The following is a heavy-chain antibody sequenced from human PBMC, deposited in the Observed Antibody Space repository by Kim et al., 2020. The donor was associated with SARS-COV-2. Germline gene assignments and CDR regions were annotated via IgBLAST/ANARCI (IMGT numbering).Heavy chain of an antibody. CDR2: IWFDGSRR. D-gene: IGHD6-6*01. CDR1: EFTFSKYG. V-gene: IGHV3-33*01. CDR3: VREGYYSISSAAVRGGPDAYYGMDA. Sequence: GGSLRLSCVASEFTFSKYGMHWVRQAPGKGLQWVAVIWFDGSRRYYAESVEGRFTISRDNSKNTLYLQMESLRVDDTAVYYCVREGYYSISSAAVRGGPDAYYGMDAWGQGTMVTV. J-gene: IGHJ6*02.